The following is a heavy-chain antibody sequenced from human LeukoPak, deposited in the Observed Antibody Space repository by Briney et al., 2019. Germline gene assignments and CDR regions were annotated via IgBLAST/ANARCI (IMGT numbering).Heavy chain of an antibody. CDR1: GFTFSDYY. V-gene: IGHV3-11*04. CDR3: AKRLSIYCSGGSCYSNSAFDI. Sequence: PGGSLRLSCAASGFTFSDYYMSWIRQAPGKGLEWVSSISSSGSTIYYADFVKGRFTISRDNSKNTLYLQMKSLRAEDTAVYYCAKRLSIYCSGGSCYSNSAFDIWGQGTMVTVSS. CDR2: ISSSGSTI. J-gene: IGHJ3*02. D-gene: IGHD2-15*01.